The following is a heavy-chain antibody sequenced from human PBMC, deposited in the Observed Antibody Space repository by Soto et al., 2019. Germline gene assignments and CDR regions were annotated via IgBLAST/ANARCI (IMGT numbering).Heavy chain of an antibody. D-gene: IGHD3-10*01. CDR2: ISAYNGNT. V-gene: IGHV1-18*01. J-gene: IGHJ3*02. Sequence: ASVKFSCKASGYTFTSYGISWVRQAPGQGLEWMGWISAYNGNTNYAQKLQGRVTMTTDTSTSTAYMELRSLRSDDTAVYYCARERTVLLWFGELPRDAFDIWGQGTMVTVSS. CDR1: GYTFTSYG. CDR3: ARERTVLLWFGELPRDAFDI.